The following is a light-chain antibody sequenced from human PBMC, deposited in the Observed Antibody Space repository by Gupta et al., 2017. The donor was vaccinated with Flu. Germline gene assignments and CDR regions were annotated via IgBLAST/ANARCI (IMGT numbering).Light chain of an antibody. V-gene: IGKV1-5*03. CDR1: QNIEDW. J-gene: IGKJ4*01. Sequence: LMTQSPSTLSASVGDRVTITCRASQNIEDWLAWYQQKPGKAPQLLIYKASKLEGAVPSRFGGSGFGTEFTLTISSLQPDDSAIYYCQNYNYHFGGGTKVEIK. CDR2: KAS. CDR3: QNYNYH.